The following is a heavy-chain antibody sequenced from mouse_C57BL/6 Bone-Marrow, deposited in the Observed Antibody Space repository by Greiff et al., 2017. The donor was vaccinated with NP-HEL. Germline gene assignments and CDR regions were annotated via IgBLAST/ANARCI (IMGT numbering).Heavy chain of an antibody. V-gene: IGHV2-9*01. CDR3: AKPLCPSNHFDGYYVDYYAMDY. D-gene: IGHD2-3*01. Sequence: QVQLKESGPGLVAPSQSLSITCTVSGFSLTSYGVDWVRQPPGKGLEWLGVIWGGGSTNYNSALMSSLSLSKDNSKSQVFLKMNSLQTDDTAMYYCAKPLCPSNHFDGYYVDYYAMDYWGQGTSVTVSS. CDR2: IWGGGST. J-gene: IGHJ4*01. CDR1: GFSLTSYG.